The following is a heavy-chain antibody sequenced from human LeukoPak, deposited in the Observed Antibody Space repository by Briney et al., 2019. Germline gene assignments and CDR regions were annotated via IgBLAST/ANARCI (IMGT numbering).Heavy chain of an antibody. CDR1: AYSFTSYD. J-gene: IGHJ5*02. CDR3: ARGPTAGNYNWFDP. V-gene: IGHV1-8*01. D-gene: IGHD6-13*01. CDR2: MNPNSGNT. Sequence: GASVKVSCKASAYSFTSYDINWVRQATGQGLEWMGWMNPNSGNTGYAQKFQGRVTMTRNTSISTAYMELSSLRSEDTAVYYCARGPTAGNYNWFDPWGQGTLVTVSS.